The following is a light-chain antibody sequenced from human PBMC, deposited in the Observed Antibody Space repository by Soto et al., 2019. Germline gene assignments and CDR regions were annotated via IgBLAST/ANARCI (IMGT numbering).Light chain of an antibody. CDR2: TTS. Sequence: ETVLTQSPGTLSLSPGERATLSCRASQSFTNRYIAWYQQRPGQAPRLLMYTTSSSDTGIPDRFSGRVSGTDFTITISRLEPDDFAVYYCQLYGNSCTFGQGPKVDIK. V-gene: IGKV3-20*01. CDR3: QLYGNSCT. CDR1: QSFTNRY. J-gene: IGKJ1*01.